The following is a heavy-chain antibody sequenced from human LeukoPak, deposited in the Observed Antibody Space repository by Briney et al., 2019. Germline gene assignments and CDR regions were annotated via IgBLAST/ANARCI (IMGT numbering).Heavy chain of an antibody. V-gene: IGHV3-33*01. CDR2: IWYDGSNK. D-gene: IGHD6-13*01. CDR3: AREYSSSWPFYY. CDR1: GFTFSSYG. J-gene: IGHJ4*02. Sequence: GGSLRLSCAASGFTFSSYGMHWVRQVPGKGLEWVAVIWYDGSNKYYADSVKGRFTISRDNSKNTLYLQMNSLRADDTAVYYCAREYSSSWPFYYWGQGTLVTVST.